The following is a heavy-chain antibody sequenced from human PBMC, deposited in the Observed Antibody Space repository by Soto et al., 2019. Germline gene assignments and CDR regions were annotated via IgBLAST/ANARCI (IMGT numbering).Heavy chain of an antibody. J-gene: IGHJ6*03. CDR3: AKVRIFGVVITTYYYYYMDV. CDR2: ISGSGGST. CDR1: GFTFSSYA. D-gene: IGHD3-3*01. V-gene: IGHV3-23*01. Sequence: EVQLLESGGGLVQPGGSLRLSCAASGFTFSSYAMSWVPQAPGKGLEWVSAISGSGGSTYYADSVKGRFTISRDNSKNTLYLQMNSLRAEDTAVYYCAKVRIFGVVITTYYYYYMDVWGKGTTVTVSS.